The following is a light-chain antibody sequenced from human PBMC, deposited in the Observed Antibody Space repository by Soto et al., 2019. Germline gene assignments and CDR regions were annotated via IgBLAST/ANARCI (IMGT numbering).Light chain of an antibody. Sequence: EIVMTQSPPSLTVTPGEPASISCRSSQRLLHSNGNDFLDWYLQKPGQSPQLLIYLGFNRASGVPDRVSGSGAGTDFSLKISRLEAEDVGVYYCMQGLQTPYTFGQGTKLEIK. CDR3: MQGLQTPYT. CDR2: LGF. CDR1: QRLLHSNGNDF. J-gene: IGKJ2*01. V-gene: IGKV2-28*01.